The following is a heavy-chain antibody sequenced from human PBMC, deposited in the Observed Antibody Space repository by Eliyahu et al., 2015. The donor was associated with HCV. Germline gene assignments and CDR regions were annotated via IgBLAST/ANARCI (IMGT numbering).Heavy chain of an antibody. Sequence: DVQLVESGGGLVKPGESLTLSCEASGFSFSDYSMNWVRRAPGKGLEWGSTITNSRQYTYYAASVMGRFTISRDNTKNSMYLQMNSLRVEDTAVYYCARRTPGSEWLLPFDYWGQGILVTVSS. V-gene: IGHV3-21*06. CDR1: GFSFSDYS. CDR3: ARRTPGSEWLLPFDY. J-gene: IGHJ4*02. D-gene: IGHD3-3*01. CDR2: ITNSRQYT.